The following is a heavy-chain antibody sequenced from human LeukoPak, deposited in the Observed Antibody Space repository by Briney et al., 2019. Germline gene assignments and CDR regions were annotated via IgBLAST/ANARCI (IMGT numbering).Heavy chain of an antibody. CDR2: IYYSGST. CDR1: GGSISSYY. CDR3: ARGYCSGGSCRPYYFDY. D-gene: IGHD2-15*01. Sequence: SETLSLTCTVSGGSISSYYWSWIRQPPGKGLEWIGYIYYSGSTNYNPSLKSRVTISVDTSKNQFSLKLSSVTAADTAVYYCARGYCSGGSCRPYYFDYWGQGTLVTVSS. J-gene: IGHJ4*02. V-gene: IGHV4-59*08.